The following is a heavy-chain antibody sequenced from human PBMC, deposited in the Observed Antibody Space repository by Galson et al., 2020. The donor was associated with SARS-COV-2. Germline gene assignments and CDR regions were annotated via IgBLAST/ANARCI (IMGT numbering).Heavy chain of an antibody. J-gene: IGHJ6*02. CDR1: GFTFSSCG. CDR2: ITNDGDNK. Sequence: TGGSLRLSCAASGFTFSSCGMHWVRQAPGKGLEWVANITNDGDNKYYADSVKGRFTISRDNSKNTLYLQMNSLRAEDTAVYYCAKDRRCPAYYGKDVWGQGTTVTVSS. CDR3: AKDRRCPAYYGKDV. V-gene: IGHV3-30*18. D-gene: IGHD2-2*01.